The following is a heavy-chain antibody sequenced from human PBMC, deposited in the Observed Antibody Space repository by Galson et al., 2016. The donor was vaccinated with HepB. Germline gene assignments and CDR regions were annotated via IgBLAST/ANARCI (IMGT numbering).Heavy chain of an antibody. CDR3: AKRGYGDGPIDN. D-gene: IGHD4-17*01. CDR2: ISYHGNDR. V-gene: IGHV3-30*18. J-gene: IGHJ4*02. Sequence: SLRLSCAASGFTFSDFAMHWVRQGPGKGLEWVTVISYHGNDRYYADSVRGRFTIFRDNSRDTVYLHMTSLRVEDTAVYYCAKRGYGDGPIDNWGQGTLVTVSS. CDR1: GFTFSDFA.